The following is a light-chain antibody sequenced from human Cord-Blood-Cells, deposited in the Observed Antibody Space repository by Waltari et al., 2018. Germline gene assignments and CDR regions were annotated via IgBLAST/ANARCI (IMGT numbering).Light chain of an antibody. CDR1: SSDAGGYNY. V-gene: IGLV2-14*03. CDR3: SSYTSSSTWV. Sequence: QSALTQPASVSGSPGQSITISCTGTSSDAGGYNYVSWYQHHPGKAPKLMIYDVSKRPSGVSNRFSGSKSGNTASLTISGLQAEDEADYYCSSYTSSSTWVFGGGTKLTVL. J-gene: IGLJ3*02. CDR2: DVS.